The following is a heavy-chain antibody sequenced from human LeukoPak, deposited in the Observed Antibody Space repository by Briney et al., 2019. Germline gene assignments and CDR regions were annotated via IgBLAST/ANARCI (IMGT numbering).Heavy chain of an antibody. Sequence: GGSLRLSCAASEFTFSSYAMHWVRQAPGKGLEWVAVISYDGSNKYYADSVKGRFTISRDNSKNTLYLQMNSLRAEDTAVYYCARDSFSSSSNYYFDYWGQGTLVTVSS. D-gene: IGHD6-13*01. V-gene: IGHV3-30*04. CDR2: ISYDGSNK. J-gene: IGHJ4*02. CDR1: EFTFSSYA. CDR3: ARDSFSSSSNYYFDY.